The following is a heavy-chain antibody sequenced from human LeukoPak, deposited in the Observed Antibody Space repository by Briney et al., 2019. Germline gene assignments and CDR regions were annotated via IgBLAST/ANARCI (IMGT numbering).Heavy chain of an antibody. D-gene: IGHD5-12*01. CDR2: IIPIFGTA. Sequence: SVKVSCKASGGTFSSYAISWVRQAPGPGLEWMGGIIPIFGTANYAQKFQGRVTITADESTSTAYMELSSLRSEDTAVYYCARIAAGYSGYDGGDYWGQGTLVTVSS. CDR1: GGTFSSYA. J-gene: IGHJ4*02. V-gene: IGHV1-69*01. CDR3: ARIAAGYSGYDGGDY.